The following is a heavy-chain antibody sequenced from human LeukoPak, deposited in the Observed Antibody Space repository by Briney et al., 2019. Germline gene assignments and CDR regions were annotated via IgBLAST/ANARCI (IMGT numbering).Heavy chain of an antibody. Sequence: PGGSLRLSCAASGFTFSSYSMNWVRQAPGKWLEWVAKIKADGGEKDHVASVKGRFTISRDNAKNSLYLQMNSLRVEDTAVYYCARGGAARPDFWGQGTLVTVSS. J-gene: IGHJ4*02. CDR1: GFTFSSYS. D-gene: IGHD6-6*01. CDR2: IKADGGEK. CDR3: ARGGAARPDF. V-gene: IGHV3-7*01.